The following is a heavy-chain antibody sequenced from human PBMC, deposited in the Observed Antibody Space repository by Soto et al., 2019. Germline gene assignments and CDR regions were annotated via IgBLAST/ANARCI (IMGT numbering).Heavy chain of an antibody. V-gene: IGHV1-2*02. CDR1: GYTFTGYY. CDR3: ARNIAAAGTGYYYYGMDV. D-gene: IGHD6-13*01. J-gene: IGHJ6*02. Sequence: ASVKVSCMASGYTFTGYYMHWVRQAPGQGLEWMGWINPNSGGTNYAQKFQGRVTMTRDTSISTAYMELSRLRSDDTAVYYGARNIAAAGTGYYYYGMDVWGQGTTVTVSS. CDR2: INPNSGGT.